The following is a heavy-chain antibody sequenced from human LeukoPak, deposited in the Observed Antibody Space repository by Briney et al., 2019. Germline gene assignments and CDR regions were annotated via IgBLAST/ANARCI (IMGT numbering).Heavy chain of an antibody. CDR2: ISGSGGST. V-gene: IGHV3-23*01. CDR3: AKSPSSSWYTGCD. D-gene: IGHD6-13*01. CDR1: GFTFSSYA. Sequence: GGSLRLSCAASGFTFSSYAMSWVRQAPEKGLEWVSAISGSGGSTYYADSVKGRFTISRDNSKNTLYLQMNSLRAEDTAVYYCAKSPSSSWYTGCDWGQGTLVTVSS. J-gene: IGHJ4*02.